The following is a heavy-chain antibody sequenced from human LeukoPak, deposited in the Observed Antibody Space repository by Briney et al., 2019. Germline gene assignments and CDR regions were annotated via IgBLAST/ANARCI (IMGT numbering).Heavy chain of an antibody. CDR2: MNPNSGNT. J-gene: IGHJ4*02. CDR1: GYTFTSYD. CDR3: ARGRRRRGDSSGYPLDY. D-gene: IGHD3-22*01. Sequence: ASVKVSCKASGYTFTSYDINWVRQATGQGLEWMGWMNPNSGNTGYAQKFQGRVTMTRNTSISTAYMELSSLRSEDTAVYYCARGRRRRGDSSGYPLDYWGQGTLVTVSS. V-gene: IGHV1-8*01.